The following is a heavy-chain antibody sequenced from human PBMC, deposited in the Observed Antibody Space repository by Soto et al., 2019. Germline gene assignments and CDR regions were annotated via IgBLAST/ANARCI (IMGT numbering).Heavy chain of an antibody. J-gene: IGHJ6*02. CDR3: ARDIVATIGGFDYGMDV. CDR1: GFTFSSYA. D-gene: IGHD5-12*01. CDR2: ISYDGSNK. Sequence: GGSLRLSCAASGFTFSSYAMHWVRQAPGKGLEWVAVISYDGSNKYYADSVKGRFTISRDNSKNTLYPQMNSLRAEDTAVYYCARDIVATIGGFDYGMDVWGQGTTVTVSS. V-gene: IGHV3-30-3*01.